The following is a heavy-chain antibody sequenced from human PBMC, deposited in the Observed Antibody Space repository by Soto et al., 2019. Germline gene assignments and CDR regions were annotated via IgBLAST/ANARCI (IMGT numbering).Heavy chain of an antibody. Sequence: ASVKVSCKASGGTFSSYAISWVRQAPGQGLEWMGGIIPIFGTANYAQKFQGRVTITADESTSTAYMELSSLRSEDTAVYYCARPRGGRYYDFWSGRDAFDIWGQGTMVT. CDR2: IIPIFGTA. CDR1: GGTFSSYA. D-gene: IGHD3-3*01. J-gene: IGHJ3*02. V-gene: IGHV1-69*13. CDR3: ARPRGGRYYDFWSGRDAFDI.